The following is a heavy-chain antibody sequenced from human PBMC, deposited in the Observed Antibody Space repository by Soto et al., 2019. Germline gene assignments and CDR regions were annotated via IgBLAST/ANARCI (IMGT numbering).Heavy chain of an antibody. CDR3: VTWLSAHFYY. J-gene: IGHJ4*02. V-gene: IGHV3-23*05. D-gene: IGHD6-19*01. CDR2: IDGPTTNT. CDR1: GFTFADYA. Sequence: PGGSLRLSCAASGFTFADYAMMWARQAPGRGLEWVSTIDGPTTNTHYIDSVKGRFFISRDNAINTVYLQMNGLRAEDTACYYCVTWLSAHFYYWGRGTLVTVSS.